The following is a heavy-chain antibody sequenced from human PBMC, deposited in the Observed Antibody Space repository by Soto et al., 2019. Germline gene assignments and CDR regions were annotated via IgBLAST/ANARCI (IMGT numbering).Heavy chain of an antibody. V-gene: IGHV3-23*01. CDR2: ISASGGST. Sequence: EVQLLESRGGLVQPGGPLRLTCAATGFTFSNYAMSWVRQAPGKGLEWVSGISASGGSTYYADSVRGRFTISRDNSKNTLYLQMNSLRAEDTAVYYCARPPRQAYYYYGLDVWRQGTTVTVSS. J-gene: IGHJ6*02. CDR3: ARPPRQAYYYYGLDV. CDR1: GFTFSNYA.